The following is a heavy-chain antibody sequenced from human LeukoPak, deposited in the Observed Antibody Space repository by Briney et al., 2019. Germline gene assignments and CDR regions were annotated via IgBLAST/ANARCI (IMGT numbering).Heavy chain of an antibody. D-gene: IGHD3-16*01. Sequence: GASVKVSCKASGYTFTSYYMHWVRQAPGQGLEWMGIINPNSGGTNYAQKFQGRVTMTRDTSITTAYMELNRLRSDDTTVYYCARAYTSPNGPYWGQGILVTVSS. CDR1: GYTFTSYY. J-gene: IGHJ4*02. CDR2: INPNSGGT. V-gene: IGHV1-2*02. CDR3: ARAYTSPNGPY.